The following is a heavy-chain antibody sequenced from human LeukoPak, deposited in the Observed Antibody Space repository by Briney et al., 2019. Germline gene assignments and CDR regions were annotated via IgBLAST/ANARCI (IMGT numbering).Heavy chain of an antibody. Sequence: PGGSLRLSCAASGFAFSDSWMTWIRQASGKGLEWVAFIKGDGSAKKYVDSVKGRFTISRDNAKNSLFLQMNSLRAEDTAVYYCARDRGWIQHDIWGQGTMVTVSS. J-gene: IGHJ3*02. CDR2: IKGDGSAK. CDR3: ARDRGWIQHDI. V-gene: IGHV3-7*01. CDR1: GFAFSDSW. D-gene: IGHD5-18*01.